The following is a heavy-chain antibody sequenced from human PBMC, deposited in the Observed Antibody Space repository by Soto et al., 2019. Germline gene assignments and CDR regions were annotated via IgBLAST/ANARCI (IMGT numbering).Heavy chain of an antibody. CDR1: GYTFTGYY. V-gene: IGHV1-2*02. J-gene: IGHJ6*02. D-gene: IGHD3-3*01. CDR2: INPNSGGT. CDR3: ASELRFVEWLSNGMDV. Sequence: ASVKVSCKASGYTFTGYYMHWVRQAPGQGLEWMGWINPNSGGTNYAQKFQGRVTMTRDTSISTAYMELSRLRSDDTAVYYCASELRFVEWLSNGMDVWGQGTTVTVSS.